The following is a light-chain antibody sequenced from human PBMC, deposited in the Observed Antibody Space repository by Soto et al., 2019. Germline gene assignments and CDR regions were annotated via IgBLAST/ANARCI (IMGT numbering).Light chain of an antibody. V-gene: IGLV2-11*01. CDR2: DVS. Sequence: QSALTQPRSVSESPGQSVTISCTGTSSDVGDYNYVSWYQQYPGKAPKLVIYDVSKRPSGVPDRFSGSKSGNTASLTISGLQAEDEADYYCCSFAGSYTFWVFGGGTKLTVL. J-gene: IGLJ3*02. CDR3: CSFAGSYTFWV. CDR1: SSDVGDYNY.